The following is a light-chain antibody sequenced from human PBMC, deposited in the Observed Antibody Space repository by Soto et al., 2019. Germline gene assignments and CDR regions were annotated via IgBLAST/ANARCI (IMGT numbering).Light chain of an antibody. CDR2: YDI. Sequence: SYVLTQPPSVSVAPGETASITCGGNNIGSQSVLWYQQKSGQAPLLVIYYDIHRPSGIPERFSGPNSGNTATLTLSRVEAGDEAVHYFPVGDCWSEQGVFGGGTKLTVL. CDR3: PVGDCWSEQGV. J-gene: IGLJ2*01. V-gene: IGLV3-21*04. CDR1: NIGSQS.